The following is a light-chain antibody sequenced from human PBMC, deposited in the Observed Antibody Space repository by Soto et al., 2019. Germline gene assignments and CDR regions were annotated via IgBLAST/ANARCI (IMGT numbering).Light chain of an antibody. CDR2: SSY. J-gene: IGLJ3*02. CDR1: SSNIGNNY. V-gene: IGLV1-44*01. Sequence: QSVLTQPPSASGTPGQRVTISCSGSSSNIGNNYVFWYQQFPGTAPKVIIYSSYHRPSGVPDRFSGSKSGTSASLAISGLQSGDEADYFCAAWDGSLNGVVFGGGTKLTVL. CDR3: AAWDGSLNGVV.